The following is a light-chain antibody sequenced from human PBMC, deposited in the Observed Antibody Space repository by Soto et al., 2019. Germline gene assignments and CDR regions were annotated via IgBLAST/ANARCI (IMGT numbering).Light chain of an antibody. CDR2: KAS. CDR1: QSISSW. CDR3: QQYNTYPP. Sequence: DIQMTQSPSTLSASVGDRVTITCRASQSISSWLAWYQQKPGKAPKLLIYKASNLESGVPSRFSGSGSGTEFTLTISGLQPDDFATYYCQQYNTYPPFGPGTKVEIK. J-gene: IGKJ1*01. V-gene: IGKV1-5*03.